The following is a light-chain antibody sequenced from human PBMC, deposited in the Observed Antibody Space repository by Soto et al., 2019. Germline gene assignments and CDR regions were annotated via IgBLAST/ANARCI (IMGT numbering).Light chain of an antibody. V-gene: IGLV2-23*01. Sequence: QSVLTQPASVSGSPGQSITISCTGTSSDVGTYNLVSWYQKYPGKAPKLIIYEDNKRASGVSNRFSGSESGNTASLTISGLQAEDEAAYFCCSYAGGATYVFGTGTKLTVL. CDR1: SSDVGTYNL. J-gene: IGLJ1*01. CDR3: CSYAGGATYV. CDR2: EDN.